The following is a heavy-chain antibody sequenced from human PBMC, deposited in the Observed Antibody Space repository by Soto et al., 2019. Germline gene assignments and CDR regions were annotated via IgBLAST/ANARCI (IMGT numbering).Heavy chain of an antibody. V-gene: IGHV1-69*13. J-gene: IGHJ4*01. CDR3: GRRAKVTARAD. D-gene: IGHD2-21*02. CDR2: LIPIFGTA. CDR1: GGAFSSYS. Sequence: GISVKLSCKASGGAFSSYSSSWARHAPGQGLEWMGGLIPIFGTANYAQKFQGRVTITADESTSTAYMELSSLRSEDMAEYYCGRRAKVTARADWGNGTLVTVSP.